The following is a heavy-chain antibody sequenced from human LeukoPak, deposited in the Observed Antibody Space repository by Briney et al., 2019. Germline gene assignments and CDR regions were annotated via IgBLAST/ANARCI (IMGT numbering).Heavy chain of an antibody. CDR1: GGSFSGYY. CDR2: IYYSGST. CDR3: ARGPYSYDSSGAFDI. J-gene: IGHJ3*02. D-gene: IGHD3-22*01. Sequence: PSETLSLTCAVYGGSFSGYYWSWIRQPPGKGLEWIGYIYYSGSTNYNSSLKSRVIISVDTSKNQFSLKLSSVTAADTAVYFCARGPYSYDSSGAFDIWGQGTMVTVSS. V-gene: IGHV4-59*08.